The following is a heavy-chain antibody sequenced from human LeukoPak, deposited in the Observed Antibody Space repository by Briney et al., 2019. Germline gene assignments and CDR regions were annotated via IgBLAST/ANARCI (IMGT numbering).Heavy chain of an antibody. D-gene: IGHD3-3*01. Sequence: ASVKVSCKASGGTLSSYAISWVRQAPGQGLEWMGGIIPIFGTANYAQKFQGRVTITTDESTSTAYMELSSLRSEDTAVYYCARAYDFWSGFDRWGQGTLVTVAS. V-gene: IGHV1-69*05. CDR1: GGTLSSYA. CDR2: IIPIFGTA. CDR3: ARAYDFWSGFDR. J-gene: IGHJ4*02.